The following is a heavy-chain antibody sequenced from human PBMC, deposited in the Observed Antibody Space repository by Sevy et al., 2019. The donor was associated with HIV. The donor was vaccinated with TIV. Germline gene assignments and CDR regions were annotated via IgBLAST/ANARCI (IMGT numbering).Heavy chain of an antibody. CDR3: ARTTVTTIPIFDY. D-gene: IGHD4-17*01. CDR2: IYYSGST. J-gene: IGHJ4*02. Sequence: SETLSLTCTVSGGSISSYYWSWIRQPPGKGLEWIGYIYYSGSTNYNPSLKSRVTISVDTSKNQFSLKLSSVTAADTAVYYCARTTVTTIPIFDYWGQGTLVTVSS. CDR1: GGSISSYY. V-gene: IGHV4-59*01.